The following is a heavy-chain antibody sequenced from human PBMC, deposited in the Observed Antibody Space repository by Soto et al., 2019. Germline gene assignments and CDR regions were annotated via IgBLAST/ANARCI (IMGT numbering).Heavy chain of an antibody. Sequence: QLQLQESGSGLVKPSQTLSLTCAVSGGSISSGGYSWSWIRQPPGKGLEWIGYIYHSGSTYYNPCLKRRVTISVDRSKNQFSPELSAVTAADTAVYFCARAGGLGAVAADYWGQVTLVTVST. CDR3: ARAGGLGAVAADY. CDR1: GGSISSGGYS. J-gene: IGHJ4*02. V-gene: IGHV4-30-2*01. D-gene: IGHD6-19*01. CDR2: IYHSGST.